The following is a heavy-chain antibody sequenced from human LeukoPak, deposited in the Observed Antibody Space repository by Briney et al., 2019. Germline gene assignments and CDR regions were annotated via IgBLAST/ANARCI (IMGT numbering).Heavy chain of an antibody. J-gene: IGHJ4*02. V-gene: IGHV3-48*02. CDR2: ISSGGGSI. Sequence: GGSLRLSRAASGFTFSSYTMNWARHPPGQGLEWVSYISSGGGSIFYADSVKGRFSISRDNAKNSLYLQMNSLRDDDTAVYFCAREVRGTYRDYWGQGTLVTVSS. D-gene: IGHD4/OR15-4a*01. CDR3: AREVRGTYRDY. CDR1: GFTFSSYT.